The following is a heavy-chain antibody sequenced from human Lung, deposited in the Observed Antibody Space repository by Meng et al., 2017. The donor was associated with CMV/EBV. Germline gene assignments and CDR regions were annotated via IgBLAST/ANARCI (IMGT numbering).Heavy chain of an antibody. J-gene: IGHJ5*02. Sequence: AASGFIFSDYYMTWVRQARGKGLEWVSYISSSGNIRKYADSVEGQFTISRDNDKKSLYLQMNSLRAEDTAFYYCARDFSAVHNWFDAWGQGTLVTVSS. D-gene: IGHD1-26*01. CDR3: ARDFSAVHNWFDA. CDR1: GFIFSDYY. V-gene: IGHV3-11*04. CDR2: ISSSGNIR.